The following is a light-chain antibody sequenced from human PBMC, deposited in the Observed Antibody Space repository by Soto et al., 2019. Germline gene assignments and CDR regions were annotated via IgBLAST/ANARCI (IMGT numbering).Light chain of an antibody. Sequence: QSVLTQPPSASGTPGQRVTISCSGSSSNIGSNTVNWYQQLPGTAPKLLIYSNNQRPSGVPDRFSGSKSGTSASLAISGLQSEDEADYYCAAWDDSLNGQFYVFGTGTKVTVL. V-gene: IGLV1-44*01. CDR2: SNN. J-gene: IGLJ1*01. CDR1: SSNIGSNT. CDR3: AAWDDSLNGQFYV.